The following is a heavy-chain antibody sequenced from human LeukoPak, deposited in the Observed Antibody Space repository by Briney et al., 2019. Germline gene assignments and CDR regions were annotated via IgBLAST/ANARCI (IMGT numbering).Heavy chain of an antibody. Sequence: GGSLRLSCAASGFTFSDYHMSWVRQAPGKGLEWVSGISWNSGSIGYADSVKGRFTISRDNAKNSLYLQMNSLRAEDTALYYCAKADIVATGPFDYWGQGTLVTVSS. D-gene: IGHD5-12*01. CDR3: AKADIVATGPFDY. J-gene: IGHJ4*02. CDR1: GFTFSDYH. CDR2: ISWNSGSI. V-gene: IGHV3-9*01.